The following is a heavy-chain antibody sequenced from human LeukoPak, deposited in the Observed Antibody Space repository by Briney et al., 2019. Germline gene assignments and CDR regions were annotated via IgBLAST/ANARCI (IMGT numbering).Heavy chain of an antibody. V-gene: IGHV3-23*01. CDR2: ISGSGGST. CDR3: AKGRLGSGNYYFDY. CDR1: GFTFSSYA. J-gene: IGHJ4*02. D-gene: IGHD3-10*02. Sequence: GGSLRLSCAVSGFTFSSYAMSWVRQAPGKGLEWVSAISGSGGSTYYVDSVKGRFTISRDNSKNTLYLQMNSLRAEDTAVYYCAKGRLGSGNYYFDYWGQGSLVTVSS.